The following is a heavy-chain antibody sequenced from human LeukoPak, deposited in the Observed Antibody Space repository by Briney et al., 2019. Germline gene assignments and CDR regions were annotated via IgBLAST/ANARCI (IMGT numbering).Heavy chain of an antibody. CDR2: IYTSGST. V-gene: IGHV4-4*07. Sequence: SETLSLTCTGSGGSLSSYYWSWIRQPAGKGLEWIGRIYTSGSTNYNPSLKSRVTMSVDTYKNQFSLKLSSVTAADTAVYYCARGPYCSSTSCPWSFDYWGQGTLVTVSS. D-gene: IGHD2-2*01. J-gene: IGHJ4*02. CDR3: ARGPYCSSTSCPWSFDY. CDR1: GGSLSSYY.